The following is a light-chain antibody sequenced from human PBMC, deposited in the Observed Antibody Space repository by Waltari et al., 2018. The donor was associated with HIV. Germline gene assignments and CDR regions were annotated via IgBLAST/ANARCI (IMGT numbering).Light chain of an antibody. CDR2: EVS. CDR1: QSLKHTDGKTY. V-gene: IGKV2D-29*02. CDR3: MQSLHLLYT. Sequence: DIVMTQTPPSLSVSPGQPASFSCNSSQSLKHTDGKTYLYWYLQRPGQSPQVLIYEVSKRYAGVPDRFSGSGSGTHFTLKIARVEADYVGSYYCMQSLHLLYTFGQGTKLELK. J-gene: IGKJ2*01.